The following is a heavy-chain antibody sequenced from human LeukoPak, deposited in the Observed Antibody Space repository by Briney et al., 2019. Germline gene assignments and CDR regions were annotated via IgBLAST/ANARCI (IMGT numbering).Heavy chain of an antibody. CDR3: AKDTLPEFGELHGWFDP. D-gene: IGHD3-10*01. J-gene: IGHJ5*02. CDR1: GFTFSNVW. V-gene: IGHV3-15*05. Sequence: GGSLRLSCAASGFTFSNVWMNWVRQTPGKGLEWVGRIKSKTDGGTTNYAAPVNGRFTISREDSKNTLYLQMNSLRAEDTALYYCAKDTLPEFGELHGWFDPWGQGTLVTVSS. CDR2: IKSKTDGGTT.